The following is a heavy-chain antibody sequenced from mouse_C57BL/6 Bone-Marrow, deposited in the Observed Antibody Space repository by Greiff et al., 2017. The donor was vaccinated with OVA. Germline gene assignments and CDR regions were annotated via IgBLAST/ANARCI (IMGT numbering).Heavy chain of an antibody. D-gene: IGHD2-10*02. V-gene: IGHV1-85*01. Sequence: LQESGPELVKPGASVKLSCKASGYTFTSYDINWVKQRPGQGLEWIGWIYPRDGSTKYNEKFKGKATLTVDTSSSTAYMELHSLTSEDSAVYCCAREKKTLYGNYFDYWGQGTTLTVSS. CDR3: AREKKTLYGNYFDY. CDR2: IYPRDGST. CDR1: GYTFTSYD. J-gene: IGHJ2*01.